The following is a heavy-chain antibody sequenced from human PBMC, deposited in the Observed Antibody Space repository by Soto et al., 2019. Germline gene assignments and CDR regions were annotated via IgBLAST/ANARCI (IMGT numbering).Heavy chain of an antibody. D-gene: IGHD6-6*01. Sequence: SETLSLTCNVSGGSISSSSYYWGWIRQPPGKGLEWIGSIHYSGSTYYNPSLKSRVTISVHTSKNQFSLKLSSVTAADTAVYYCARYLYSSSLGFGYWGQGTQVTVSS. CDR2: IHYSGST. J-gene: IGHJ4*02. CDR3: ARYLYSSSLGFGY. V-gene: IGHV4-39*01. CDR1: GGSISSSSYY.